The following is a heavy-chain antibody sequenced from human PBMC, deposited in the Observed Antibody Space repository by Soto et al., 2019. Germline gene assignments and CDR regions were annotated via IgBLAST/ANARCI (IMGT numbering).Heavy chain of an antibody. CDR2: INPTGGST. V-gene: IGHV1-46*01. D-gene: IGHD3-22*01. CDR3: AREGSYYFDNRLDY. CDR1: GYTFTNQY. J-gene: IGHJ4*02. Sequence: QVQLVQSGAEVRKPGASVKVSCKAAGYTFTNQYIHWVRQAPGQGLEWMGIINPTGGSTTYAQKFQGRISMTGDTSTSTVYMDLSSLRSEDTAVYYCAREGSYYFDNRLDYWGQGTLVTVPS.